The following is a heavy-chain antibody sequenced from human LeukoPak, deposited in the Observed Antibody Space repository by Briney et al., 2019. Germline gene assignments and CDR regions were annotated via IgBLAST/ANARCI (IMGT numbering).Heavy chain of an antibody. CDR1: GYTFTSYY. CDR3: ARELGYCSGGSCYANWFDP. CDR2: INPSGGST. V-gene: IGHV1-46*01. J-gene: IGHJ5*02. Sequence: ASVKVSCKASGYTFTSYYMHWVRQAPGQGLEWMGLINPSGGSTSYAQKFQGRVTMTRDTSTSTVYMELSSLRSEDTAVYYCARELGYCSGGSCYANWFDPWGQGTLVTVSS. D-gene: IGHD2-15*01.